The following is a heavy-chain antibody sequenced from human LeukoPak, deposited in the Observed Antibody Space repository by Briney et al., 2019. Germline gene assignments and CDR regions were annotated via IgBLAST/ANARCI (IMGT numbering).Heavy chain of an antibody. V-gene: IGHV3-33*01. Sequence: PGGSLRLSCAASGFTFSSYGMHWVRQAPGKGLEWVAVIRYDGSNKYYADSVKGRFTISRDNSKNTLYLQMNSLRAEDTAVYYCARDRGSSWLYEPGSLWFDPWGQGTLVTVSS. CDR2: IRYDGSNK. D-gene: IGHD6-13*01. CDR3: ARDRGSSWLYEPGSLWFDP. CDR1: GFTFSSYG. J-gene: IGHJ5*02.